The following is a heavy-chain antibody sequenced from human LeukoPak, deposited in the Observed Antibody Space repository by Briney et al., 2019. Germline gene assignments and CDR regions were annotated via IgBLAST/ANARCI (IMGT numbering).Heavy chain of an antibody. D-gene: IGHD3-3*01. Sequence: ASVKVSCKASGYTFTGYYMHWVRQAPGQGIEWMGWINPNSGGTNYAQKFQGRVTMTRDTSISTAYMELSRLRSDDTAVYYCARGPYYDFWSGYSHSSFDYWGQGTLVTVSS. CDR2: INPNSGGT. V-gene: IGHV1-2*02. CDR3: ARGPYYDFWSGYSHSSFDY. J-gene: IGHJ4*02. CDR1: GYTFTGYY.